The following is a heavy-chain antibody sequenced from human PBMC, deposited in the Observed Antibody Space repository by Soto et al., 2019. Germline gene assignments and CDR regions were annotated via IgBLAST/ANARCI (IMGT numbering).Heavy chain of an antibody. CDR2: ISTTGGST. V-gene: IGHV3-23*01. CDR1: GFTFGSFG. Sequence: PWGSLRLSCAASGFTFGSFGMSWVRQAPGKGLEWVSAISTTGGSTYYANSVKGRFTFSRDNSKNTLYLQMGSLRAEDMAVYYCVRSHGMDVWGQGTTVTVSS. CDR3: VRSHGMDV. J-gene: IGHJ6*02.